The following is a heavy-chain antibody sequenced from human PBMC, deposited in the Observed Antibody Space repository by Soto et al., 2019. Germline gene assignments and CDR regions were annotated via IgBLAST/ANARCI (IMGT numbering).Heavy chain of an antibody. Sequence: EVQLLESGGGLVQPGGSLRISCAASGFTFSAYAMSWVRQAPGKGLEWVSAISGTSPSTYYADSVQGRFSISTDSSRKTLFLQMNTLRAEATAGYFCATRIFGVEYWGQGTLVTVSS. CDR2: ISGTSPST. CDR1: GFTFSAYA. J-gene: IGHJ4*02. V-gene: IGHV3-23*01. D-gene: IGHD3-3*01. CDR3: ATRIFGVEY.